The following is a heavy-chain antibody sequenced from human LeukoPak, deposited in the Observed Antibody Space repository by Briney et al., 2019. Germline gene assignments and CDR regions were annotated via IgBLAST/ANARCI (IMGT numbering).Heavy chain of an antibody. CDR2: IYSDGST. Sequence: GSLRLSCAASGFTVSSNYMSWVRQAPGKGLEWVSLIYSDGSTYYADSVKGRFTISRDNSKNTLSLQMSSLRAEDTAVYYCARGYNDNSVFDSWGQGTLVTVSS. D-gene: IGHD3-22*01. V-gene: IGHV3-66*01. CDR3: ARGYNDNSVFDS. J-gene: IGHJ4*02. CDR1: GFTVSSNY.